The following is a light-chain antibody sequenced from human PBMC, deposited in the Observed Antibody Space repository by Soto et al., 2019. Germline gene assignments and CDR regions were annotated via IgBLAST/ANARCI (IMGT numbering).Light chain of an antibody. V-gene: IGLV2-14*01. CDR1: SSDVGGYNY. CDR2: DVS. J-gene: IGLJ1*01. CDR3: SSYTSSSTLDV. Sequence: QSALTQPASVSGSPGQSITISCTGTSSDVGGYNYVSWYQQHPGKAPKLMIYDVSNRPSGVSNRFSRSKSGNTASLTISGLQAEDEADYYCSSYTSSSTLDVFGTGTKVTVL.